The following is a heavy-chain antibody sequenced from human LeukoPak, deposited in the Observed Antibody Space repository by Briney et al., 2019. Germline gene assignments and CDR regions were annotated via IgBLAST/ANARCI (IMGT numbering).Heavy chain of an antibody. CDR1: GFTFSSYG. CDR2: ISYDGGKK. J-gene: IGHJ4*02. CDR3: AKWRD. Sequence: GGSLRLSCAASGFTFSSYGMHWVRQAPGKGLEWVALISYDGGKKYYADSVKGRFTISRDNSKNTLYLQMNSLRAEDTAVYYCAKWRDWGQGTLVTVSS. V-gene: IGHV3-30*18.